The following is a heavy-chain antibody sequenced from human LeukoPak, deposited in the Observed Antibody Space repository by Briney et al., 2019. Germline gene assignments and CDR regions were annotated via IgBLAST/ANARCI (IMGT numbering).Heavy chain of an antibody. V-gene: IGHV3-72*01. CDR3: VRVGPLDYYAFDV. Sequence: GGSLRLSCAASGFTFSDHYMDWVRQGPGKGLAWVGRIRKKGDTYTTEYAASVKGRFTISRADSKNSVYLRMNSLRTEDTAVYYCVRVGPLDYYAFDVWGQGTTVTVSS. CDR2: IRKKGDTYTT. CDR1: GFTFSDHY. J-gene: IGHJ3*01. D-gene: IGHD3/OR15-3a*01.